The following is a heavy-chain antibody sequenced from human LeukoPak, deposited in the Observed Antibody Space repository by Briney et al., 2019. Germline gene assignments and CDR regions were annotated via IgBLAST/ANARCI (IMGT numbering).Heavy chain of an antibody. D-gene: IGHD5-24*01. CDR1: GYTFTGYY. J-gene: IGHJ4*02. CDR3: AREVGGYKPTYYFDY. CDR2: INPNSGGT. V-gene: IGHV1-2*06. Sequence: ASVKVSCKASGYTFTGYYMHWLRQAPGQGLEWMGRINPNSGGTNYAQKFQGRVTMTRDTSISTAYMELSRLRSDDTAVYYCAREVGGYKPTYYFDYLGQGTLVTVSS.